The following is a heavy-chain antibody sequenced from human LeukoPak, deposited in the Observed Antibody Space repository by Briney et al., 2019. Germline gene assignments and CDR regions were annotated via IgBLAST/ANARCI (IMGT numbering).Heavy chain of an antibody. Sequence: SGPTLVKPTQTLTLTCTYSGLSLSTSRVGVGWIRQPPGKALEWLALIYWDDDKRYSPSLKSRLTITKVTSKNQVVLTRTSMDPLHRARHFCAHSPRSWYYYDYWGQGTLVTVSS. CDR2: IYWDDDK. J-gene: IGHJ4*02. D-gene: IGHD6-13*01. V-gene: IGHV2-5*02. CDR3: AHSPRSWYYYDY. CDR1: GLSLSTSRVG.